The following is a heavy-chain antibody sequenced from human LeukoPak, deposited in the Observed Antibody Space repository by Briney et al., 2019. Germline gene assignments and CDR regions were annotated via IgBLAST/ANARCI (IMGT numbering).Heavy chain of an antibody. D-gene: IGHD3-22*01. CDR2: IIPIFGTA. CDR3: ARGYYYDSSGYYTPVYYFDY. J-gene: IGHJ4*02. CDR1: GGTFSSYA. V-gene: IGHV1-69*05. Sequence: SVKVSCKASGGTFSSYAISWVRQAPGQGLEWMGRIIPIFGTANYAQKFQGRVTITTDESTSIAYMELSSLRSEDTAVYYCARGYYYDSSGYYTPVYYFDYWGQGTLVTVSS.